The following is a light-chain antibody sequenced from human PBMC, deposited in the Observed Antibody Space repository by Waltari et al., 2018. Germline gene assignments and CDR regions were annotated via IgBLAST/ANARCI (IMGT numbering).Light chain of an antibody. CDR1: RRINTW. Sequence: IQMTQSPSALSASVGVRVTITCRASRRINTWMAWYQQRPGKAPKVLIYDVSTLDSGVPSRFSGSGSGTEFTLAINNLQPEDFATYYCQQYYRYYTFGQGTKLEIK. V-gene: IGKV1-5*01. CDR3: QQYYRYYT. J-gene: IGKJ2*01. CDR2: DVS.